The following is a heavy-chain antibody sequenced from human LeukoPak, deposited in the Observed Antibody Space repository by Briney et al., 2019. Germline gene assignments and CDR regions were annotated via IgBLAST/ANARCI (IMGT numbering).Heavy chain of an antibody. J-gene: IGHJ4*02. Sequence: SETPSLTCTVSGGSISSYYWSWIRQPPGKGLEWIGYIYYSGSTNYNPSLKSRVTISVDTSKNQFSLKLSSVTAADTAVYYCARSLSQYSYWYYFDYWGQGTLVTVSS. CDR3: ARSLSQYSYWYYFDY. CDR1: GGSISSYY. V-gene: IGHV4-59*01. CDR2: IYYSGST. D-gene: IGHD5-18*01.